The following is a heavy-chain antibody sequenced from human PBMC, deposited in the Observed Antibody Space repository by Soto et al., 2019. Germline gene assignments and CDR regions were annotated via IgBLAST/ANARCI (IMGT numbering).Heavy chain of an antibody. CDR3: ARETRVAANHVTWFDP. Sequence: ASVKVSCKASGGTFSSYAISWVRQAPGQGLEWMGGIIPIFGTANYAQKFQGRFTITADKSTSTAYMELSSLRSEDTAVYYCARETRVAANHVTWFDPWRQGALATVSS. D-gene: IGHD2-15*01. V-gene: IGHV1-69*06. CDR1: GGTFSSYA. CDR2: IIPIFGTA. J-gene: IGHJ5*02.